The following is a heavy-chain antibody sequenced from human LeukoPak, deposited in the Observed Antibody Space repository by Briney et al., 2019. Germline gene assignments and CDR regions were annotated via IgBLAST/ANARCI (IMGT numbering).Heavy chain of an antibody. CDR3: ARGVGGLGNMDV. CDR2: MSPKSGNT. CDR1: GYTFISYD. J-gene: IGHJ6*03. Sequence: GASVTVSCKASGYTFISYDIDWVRQVTGQGLEWMGWMSPKSGNTDYAQKFKGRVTITRNTSINTAYLELSSLTSDDTAVYFCARGVGGLGNMDVWGKGTTVIISS. V-gene: IGHV1-8*01. D-gene: IGHD3-16*01.